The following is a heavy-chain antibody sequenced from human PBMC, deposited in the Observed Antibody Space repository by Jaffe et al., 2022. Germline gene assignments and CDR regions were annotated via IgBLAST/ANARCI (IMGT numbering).Heavy chain of an antibody. D-gene: IGHD3-3*01. CDR2: ISGSGGST. CDR3: AKRAGYDFWSGYRFDY. V-gene: IGHV3-23*01. Sequence: EVQLLESGGGLVQPGGSLRLSCAASGFTFSSYAMSWVRQAPGKGLEWVSAISGSGGSTYYADSVKGRFTISRDNSKNTLYLQMNSLRAEDTAVYYCAKRAGYDFWSGYRFDYWGQGTLVTVSS. J-gene: IGHJ4*02. CDR1: GFTFSSYA.